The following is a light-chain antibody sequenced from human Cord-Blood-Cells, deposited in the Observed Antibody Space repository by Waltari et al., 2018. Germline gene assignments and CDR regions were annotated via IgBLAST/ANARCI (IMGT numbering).Light chain of an antibody. J-gene: IGLJ2*01. V-gene: IGLV2-14*01. CDR1: SQDGGGYNY. CDR2: EVS. Sequence: QSALTQTASVSGSPGQSITLPCTVPSQDGGGYNYVSWYQQHPGKAPKLTLYEVSNPPSGVSNRFSGSKSGNTASLTISGLQAEDEADYYCSSYTSSSTLVFGGGTKLTVL. CDR3: SSYTSSSTLV.